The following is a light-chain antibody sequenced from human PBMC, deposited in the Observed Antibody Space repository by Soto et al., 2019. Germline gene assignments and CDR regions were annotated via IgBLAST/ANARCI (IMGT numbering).Light chain of an antibody. Sequence: EIVLTQSPATLSLSPGEGATLSCRASQSVGSYLAWYQQKPGQAPRLLIYDASNRATGVPARFSGSGSGTDFSLTISSLEPEDFAVYYCQQRKNWPITFGQGTRLEIK. CDR2: DAS. V-gene: IGKV3-11*01. CDR3: QQRKNWPIT. CDR1: QSVGSY. J-gene: IGKJ5*01.